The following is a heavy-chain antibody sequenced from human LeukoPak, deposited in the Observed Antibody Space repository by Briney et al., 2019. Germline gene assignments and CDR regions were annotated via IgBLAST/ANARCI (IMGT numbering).Heavy chain of an antibody. Sequence: GGSLRLSCAASGFTFSTYAMSWVRQAPGKGLEWVSTISGTTGGTYYADSVKGRFTISRDNSKNTLYLQMNSLRAEDTAVYYCANEALGDYSFDYWGQGTLVTVSS. V-gene: IGHV3-23*01. J-gene: IGHJ4*02. CDR3: ANEALGDYSFDY. CDR1: GFTFSTYA. CDR2: ISGTTGGT. D-gene: IGHD3-16*01.